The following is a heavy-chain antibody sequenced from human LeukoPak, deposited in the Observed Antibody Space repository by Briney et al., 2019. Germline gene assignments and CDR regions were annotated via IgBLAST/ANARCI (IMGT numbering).Heavy chain of an antibody. Sequence: PSETLSLTCVVSGDSFDGYYWSWVRQSPGKGLEWIGEINHSGSANYNPSLSSRLTLSVDTSKNQFSLKLNSVTAADTAVYYCARALYNFGVLYMDVWGKGTTVTISS. CDR2: INHSGSA. CDR3: ARALYNFGVLYMDV. J-gene: IGHJ6*03. CDR1: GDSFDGYY. D-gene: IGHD3-3*01. V-gene: IGHV4-34*01.